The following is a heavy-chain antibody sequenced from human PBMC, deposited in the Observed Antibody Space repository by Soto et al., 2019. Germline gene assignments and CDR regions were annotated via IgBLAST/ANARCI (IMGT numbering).Heavy chain of an antibody. J-gene: IGHJ6*02. D-gene: IGHD4-17*01. V-gene: IGHV1-69*11. CDR1: GGTFRNDA. CDR3: ARTVTTPPYYYYYYGLDV. CDR2: IMSIPGTT. Sequence: QVQLVQSGAEVKKPGSSVKVSCKASGGTFRNDAINWVRQAPGQGLEWMGGIMSIPGTTKFAQKFQDRITITANESTNTVYMEVSSLRSDDTAVYYCARTVTTPPYYYYYYGLDVWGQGTTVTVYS.